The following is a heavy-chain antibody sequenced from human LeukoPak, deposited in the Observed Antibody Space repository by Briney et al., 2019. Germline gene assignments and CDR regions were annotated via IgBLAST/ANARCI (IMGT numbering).Heavy chain of an antibody. J-gene: IGHJ3*02. CDR2: ISSSSSTI. Sequence: GSLRLSCAASGFTFSSYSMNWVRQAPGKGLEWVSYISSSSSTIYYADSVKGRFTISRDNAKNSLYLQMNSLRAEDTAVYYCARDFRSGSGISGDDAFDIWGQGTMVTVSS. V-gene: IGHV3-48*01. CDR1: GFTFSSYS. D-gene: IGHD3-10*01. CDR3: ARDFRSGSGISGDDAFDI.